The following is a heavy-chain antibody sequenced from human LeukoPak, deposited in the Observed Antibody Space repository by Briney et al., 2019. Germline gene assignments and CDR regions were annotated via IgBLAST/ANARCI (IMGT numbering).Heavy chain of an antibody. CDR1: GYTFTSYG. V-gene: IGHV1-18*04. J-gene: IGHJ4*02. CDR2: ISAYNGNT. Sequence: GASVKVSCKASGYTFTSYGISWVRQAPGQGLEWMGWISAYNGNTNYAQKLQGRVTMTTDTSTSTDYMEPRSLRSDDTAVYYCARDAYTVAGTFDYWGQGALVSDSS. D-gene: IGHD6-19*01. CDR3: ARDAYTVAGTFDY.